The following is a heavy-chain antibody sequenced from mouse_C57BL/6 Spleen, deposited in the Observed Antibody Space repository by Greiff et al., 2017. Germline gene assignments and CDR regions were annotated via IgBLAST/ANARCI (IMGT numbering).Heavy chain of an antibody. J-gene: IGHJ2*01. CDR3: ARKPITTVVATGLDY. CDR1: GYTFTSYW. CDR2: IHPNSGST. Sequence: QVRLQQPGAGLVKPGASVKLSCKASGYTFTSYWMHWVKQRPGQGLEWIGMIHPNSGSTNYTEKFKSKATLTVDTSSSTAYMQLSSLTSEDSAVYDGARKPITTVVATGLDYWGQGTTLTVSS. D-gene: IGHD1-1*01. V-gene: IGHV1-64*01.